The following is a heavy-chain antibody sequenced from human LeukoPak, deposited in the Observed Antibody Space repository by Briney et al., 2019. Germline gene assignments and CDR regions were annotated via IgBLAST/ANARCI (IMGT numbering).Heavy chain of an antibody. D-gene: IGHD7-27*01. J-gene: IGHJ3*02. CDR2: IYSGGST. CDR3: ARGRVELGWGAFEI. Sequence: GGSLRLSCAASGFTVSSNYMSWVRQAPGKGLEWVSVIYSGGSTYYADSVKGRFTISRDNSKSTLYIQMNSLRAEDTAVYYCARGRVELGWGAFEIWGQGTMVTVSS. V-gene: IGHV3-53*01. CDR1: GFTVSSNY.